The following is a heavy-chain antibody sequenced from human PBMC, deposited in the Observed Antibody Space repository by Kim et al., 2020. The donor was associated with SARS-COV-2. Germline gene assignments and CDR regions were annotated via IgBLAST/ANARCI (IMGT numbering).Heavy chain of an antibody. Sequence: SQKYYVDSAKGRFTISRDNAKNSVYLQMSSLRGEDTAVYYCARGRGVDYWGQGTLVTVSS. CDR3: ARGRGVDY. V-gene: IGHV3-7*04. CDR2: SQK. J-gene: IGHJ4*02.